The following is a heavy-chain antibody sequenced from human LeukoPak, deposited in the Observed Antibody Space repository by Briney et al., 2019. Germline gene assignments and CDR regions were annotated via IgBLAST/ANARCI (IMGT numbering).Heavy chain of an antibody. J-gene: IGHJ4*02. D-gene: IGHD3-10*01. V-gene: IGHV3-30*18. Sequence: GGSLRLSCAASGFTFSSYGMHWVRQAPGKGLEWVAVISYDGSNKYYADSVKGRFTISRDNSKNTLYLQMNSLRAEDTAVYYCAKDPQHYYGWGSYIVYWGQGTLVAVCS. CDR3: AKDPQHYYGWGSYIVY. CDR2: ISYDGSNK. CDR1: GFTFSSYG.